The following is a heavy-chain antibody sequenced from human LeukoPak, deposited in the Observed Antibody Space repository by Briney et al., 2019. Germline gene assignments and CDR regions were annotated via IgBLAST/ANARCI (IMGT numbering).Heavy chain of an antibody. V-gene: IGHV3-20*04. CDR2: INWNGGTT. CDR3: ARVGATYYYYYMDV. J-gene: IGHJ6*03. Sequence: RPGGSLRLSCAASGFTFDDYGMSWVRHAPGKGLEWVSGINWNGGTTVYADSVKGRFTISRDNAKNSLYLQMNRLRAEDTAVYYCARVGATYYYYYMDVWGKGTTVTVSS. D-gene: IGHD1-26*01. CDR1: GFTFDDYG.